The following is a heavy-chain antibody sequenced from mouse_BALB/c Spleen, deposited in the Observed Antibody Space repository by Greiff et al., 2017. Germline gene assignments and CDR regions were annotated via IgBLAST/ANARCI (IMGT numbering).Heavy chain of an antibody. Sequence: VQLKESGPELVKPGASMKISCKASGYSFTGYTMNWVKQSHGKNLEWIGLINPYNGGTSYNQKFKDKATLTVDKSSSTAYMELLSLTSEDSAVYYGAVISTVGAHWYFEDWGEGTTVTVAS. J-gene: IGHJ1*01. D-gene: IGHD1-1*01. V-gene: IGHV1-18*01. CDR1: GYSFTGYT. CDR2: INPYNGGT. CDR3: AVISTVGAHWYFED.